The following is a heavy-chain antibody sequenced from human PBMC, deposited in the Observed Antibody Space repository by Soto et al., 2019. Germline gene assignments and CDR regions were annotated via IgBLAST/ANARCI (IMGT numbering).Heavy chain of an antibody. V-gene: IGHV3-23*01. CDR3: ASGYSSGWYPHFDY. D-gene: IGHD6-19*01. CDR1: GFTFSSYA. J-gene: IGHJ4*02. Sequence: PGGSLRLSCAASGFTFSSYAMSWVRQAPGKGLEWVSAISGSGGSTYYADSVKGRFTISRDNSKNTLYLQMNSLRAEDTAVYYCASGYSSGWYPHFDYWGQGTLVTVSS. CDR2: ISGSGGST.